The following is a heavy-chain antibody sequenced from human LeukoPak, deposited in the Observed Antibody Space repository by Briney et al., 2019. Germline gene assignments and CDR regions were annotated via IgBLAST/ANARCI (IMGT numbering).Heavy chain of an antibody. V-gene: IGHV4-39*01. CDR1: GGSISSSSYY. Sequence: PSETLSLTCTVSGGSISSSSYYWGWIRQPPGKGLEWIGSIYYSGSTYYNPSLKSRVTISVDTSKNQFSLKLSSVTAADTAVYYCARFGELLAHYWGQGTLVTVSS. J-gene: IGHJ4*02. CDR3: ARFGELLAHY. CDR2: IYYSGST. D-gene: IGHD3-10*01.